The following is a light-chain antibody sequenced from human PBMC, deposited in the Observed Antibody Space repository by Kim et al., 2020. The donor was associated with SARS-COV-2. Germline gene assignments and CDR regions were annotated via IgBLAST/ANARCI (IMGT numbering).Light chain of an antibody. J-gene: IGKJ1*01. V-gene: IGKV2-28*01. CDR1: QSLLHSSGYDY. CDR3: MQTLQTPLT. CDR2: LGS. Sequence: EPAPIPCRSGQSLLHSSGYDYLDWYRQKPGQSPQLLIYLGSNRASGVPDRFSGSGSRTDFKLKISRVEAEDVGVYYCMQTLQTPLTFGQGTKVDIK.